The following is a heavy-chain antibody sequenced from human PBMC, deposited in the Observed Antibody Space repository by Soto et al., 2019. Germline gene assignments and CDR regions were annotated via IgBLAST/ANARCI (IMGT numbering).Heavy chain of an antibody. J-gene: IGHJ4*02. V-gene: IGHV3-66*04. D-gene: IGHD5-18*01. CDR2: IYNGGST. CDR3: ARHGYNYGGGYFDY. Sequence: EVQLVESGGGLVQPGGSLRLSCAASGVTVSSNYMSWVRQAPGKGLEWVSVIYNGGSTYYADSVKGRFTISRDNSKNTLYLQMNSLRAVDTAVYYCARHGYNYGGGYFDYWGQGTLVTVSS. CDR1: GVTVSSNY.